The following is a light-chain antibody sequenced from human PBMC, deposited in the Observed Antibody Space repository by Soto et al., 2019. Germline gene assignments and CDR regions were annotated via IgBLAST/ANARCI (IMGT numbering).Light chain of an antibody. Sequence: SYELTQPPSVSVAPGQTASITCGGNNIGGKSVHWYQQRPGQAPVVVVYDDSGRPSGIPERFSGSNSGNMATLTINRVEAGDEADYYCQVWDSNSDHWVFGGGTKVTVL. V-gene: IGLV3-21*02. CDR2: DDS. J-gene: IGLJ3*02. CDR3: QVWDSNSDHWV. CDR1: NIGGKS.